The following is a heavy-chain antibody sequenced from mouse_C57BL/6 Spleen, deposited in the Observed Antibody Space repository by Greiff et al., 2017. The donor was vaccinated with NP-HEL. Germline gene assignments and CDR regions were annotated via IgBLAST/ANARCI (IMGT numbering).Heavy chain of an antibody. V-gene: IGHV1-22*01. CDR1: GYTFTDYN. CDR2: INPNNGGT. D-gene: IGHD4-1*01. CDR3: ARQELGGAWCAY. Sequence: EVQLQQSGPELVKPGASVKMSCKASGYTFTDYNMHWVKQSHGKSLEWIGYINPNNGGTSYNQKFKGKATLTVNTSSSTAYMGLRSLTSKGSAVYDCARQELGGAWCAYWGQGTLVTVSA. J-gene: IGHJ3*01.